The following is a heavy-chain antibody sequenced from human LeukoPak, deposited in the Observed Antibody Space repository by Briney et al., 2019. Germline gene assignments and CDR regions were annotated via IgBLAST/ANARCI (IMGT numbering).Heavy chain of an antibody. V-gene: IGHV1-2*02. J-gene: IGHJ4*02. D-gene: IGHD2-21*02. CDR2: INPNSGGT. Sequence: ASVKVSCEASGYTFTGYYMHWVRQAPGQGLEWMGWINPNSGGTNYAQTFQGRVTMTRDTSISTAYMELSRLRSDDTAVYYCARAGDSYYFDYWGQGTLVTVSS. CDR3: ARAGDSYYFDY. CDR1: GYTFTGYY.